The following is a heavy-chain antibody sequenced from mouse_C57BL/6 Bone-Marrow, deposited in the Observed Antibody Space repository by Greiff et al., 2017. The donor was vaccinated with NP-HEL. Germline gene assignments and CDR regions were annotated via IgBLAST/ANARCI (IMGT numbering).Heavy chain of an antibody. CDR1: GFSLSTFGMG. V-gene: IGHV8-8*01. CDR3: ARMVIYYYGSSYWYFDV. CDR2: IWWDDDK. D-gene: IGHD1-1*01. Sequence: QVTLKECGPGILQPSQTLSLTCSFSGFSLSTFGMGVGWIRQPSGKGLEWLAHIWWDDDKYYNPALKSRLTISKDTSKNQVFLKIANVDTADTATYYCARMVIYYYGSSYWYFDVWGTGTTVTVSS. J-gene: IGHJ1*03.